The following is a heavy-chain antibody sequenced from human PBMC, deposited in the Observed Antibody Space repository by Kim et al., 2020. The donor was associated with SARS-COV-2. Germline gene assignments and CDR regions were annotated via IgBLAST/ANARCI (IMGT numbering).Heavy chain of an antibody. CDR2: ISGSGGST. V-gene: IGHV3-23*01. Sequence: GGSLRLSCAASGFTFSSYAMSWVRQAPGKGLEWVSAISGSGGSTYYADSVKDRFTISRDNSKNTLYLQMNSLRAEDTAVYYCAKRGYCSSTSCDRGSGSDLGAFDIWGQGTMVTVSS. D-gene: IGHD2-2*01. J-gene: IGHJ3*02. CDR1: GFTFSSYA. CDR3: AKRGYCSSTSCDRGSGSDLGAFDI.